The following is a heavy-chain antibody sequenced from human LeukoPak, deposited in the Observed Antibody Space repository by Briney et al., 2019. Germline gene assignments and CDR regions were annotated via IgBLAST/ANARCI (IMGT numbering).Heavy chain of an antibody. CDR2: INPSTIGT. V-gene: IGHV1-46*01. D-gene: IGHD2-15*01. CDR1: GYIFTNFY. Sequence: ASVKVSCKASGYIFTNFYIHWVRQAPGQGLEWMGVINPSTIGTSYAQKFQGRVTMTRDTSTSTAYMELRSLRSDDTAVYYCARDRIGKLPSDYWGQGTLVTVSS. CDR3: ARDRIGKLPSDY. J-gene: IGHJ4*02.